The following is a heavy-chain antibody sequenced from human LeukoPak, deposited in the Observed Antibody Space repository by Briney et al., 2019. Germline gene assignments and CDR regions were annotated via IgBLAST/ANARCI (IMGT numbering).Heavy chain of an antibody. CDR2: IYYSGST. CDR1: GGSISSYY. D-gene: IGHD2-2*01. Sequence: SETLSLTCTVSGGSISSYYWSWIRQPPGKGLEWIGYIYYSGSTNYNPSLKSRVTISVDTSKNQFSLKLSSVTAADTAVYYCARKDIVVVPAAMTPAPWGQGTLVTVSS. CDR3: ARKDIVVVPAAMTPAP. J-gene: IGHJ5*02. V-gene: IGHV4-59*12.